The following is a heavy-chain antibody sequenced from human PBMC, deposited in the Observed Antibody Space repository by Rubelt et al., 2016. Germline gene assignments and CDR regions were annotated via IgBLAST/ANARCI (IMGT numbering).Heavy chain of an antibody. D-gene: IGHD3-22*01. Sequence: SRGGLVQPGGSLRVSCAASGFTFSRYAMNWVRQAPGKGLEWVAAISGSGGSTFYADSVKGRFTISRDNSRNTVYLQMNSLRDEDTAVYYCARGNYDRSGYLDYWGQGTLVTVSS. V-gene: IGHV3-23*01. CDR2: ISGSGGST. CDR1: GFTFSRYA. CDR3: ARGNYDRSGYLDY. J-gene: IGHJ4*02.